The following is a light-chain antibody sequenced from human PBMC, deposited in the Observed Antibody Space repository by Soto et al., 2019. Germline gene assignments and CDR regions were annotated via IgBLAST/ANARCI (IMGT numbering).Light chain of an antibody. CDR2: AAS. Sequence: DIQMTQSPSSLSASVGDRVTITCRASQDISNYLAWYQQKPGKIPKLLIYAASTLQSGVPSRFSGSGSGADFTLTISSLQPEDVATYYCQKYNSAPSFTFGPGTKVDIK. V-gene: IGKV1-27*01. CDR1: QDISNY. J-gene: IGKJ3*01. CDR3: QKYNSAPSFT.